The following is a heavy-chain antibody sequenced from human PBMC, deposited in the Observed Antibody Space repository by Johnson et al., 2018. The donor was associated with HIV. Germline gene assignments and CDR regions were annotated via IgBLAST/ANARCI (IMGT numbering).Heavy chain of an antibody. CDR3: ARELGGSSLPFGAFDI. V-gene: IGHV3-30*02. Sequence: VQLVESGGGVVLPGGSLRLSCAASGFIFNSYGMHWVRQAPGKGLEWVAFIRYDGSNKYYADSVKGRFTISRDNSKNTLYLQMNSLRAEDTAVYYCARELGGSSLPFGAFDIWGQGTMVTVSS. D-gene: IGHD6-13*01. CDR2: IRYDGSNK. J-gene: IGHJ3*02. CDR1: GFIFNSYG.